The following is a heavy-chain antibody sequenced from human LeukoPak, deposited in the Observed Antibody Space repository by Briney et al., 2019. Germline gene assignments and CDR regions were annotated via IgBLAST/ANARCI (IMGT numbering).Heavy chain of an antibody. Sequence: ASVKVSCKASGHTFTGYYMHWVRQAPGQGLEWMGWINPNSGATNYAQKFQGRVTMTRDTSISTAYVELSRLRSDDTAVYHCTRGAVSGSGPNWFDPWGQGTLVTVSS. V-gene: IGHV1-2*02. D-gene: IGHD3-10*01. CDR1: GHTFTGYY. CDR3: TRGAVSGSGPNWFDP. CDR2: INPNSGAT. J-gene: IGHJ5*02.